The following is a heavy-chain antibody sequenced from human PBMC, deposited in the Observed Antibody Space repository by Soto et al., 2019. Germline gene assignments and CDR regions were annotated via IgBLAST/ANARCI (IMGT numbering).Heavy chain of an antibody. CDR2: IYYSGST. CDR1: GGSISSGDYY. D-gene: IGHD1-26*01. Sequence: SETLSLTCTVSGGSISSGDYYWSWIRQPPGKGLEWIGYIYYSGSTYYNPSLKSRVTISVDTSKNQFSLKLSSVTAADTAVYYCARGRRLGATGRGTYYYYGMDVWGQGTTVTVS. CDR3: ARGRRLGATGRGTYYYYGMDV. V-gene: IGHV4-30-4*01. J-gene: IGHJ6*02.